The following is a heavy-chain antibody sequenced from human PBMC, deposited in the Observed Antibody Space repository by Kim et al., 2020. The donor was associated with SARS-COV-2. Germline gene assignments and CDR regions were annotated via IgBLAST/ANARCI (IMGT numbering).Heavy chain of an antibody. CDR2: INHSGST. J-gene: IGHJ4*02. Sequence: SETLSLTCAVYGGSFSGYYWSWIRQPPGKGLEWIGEINHSGSTNYNPSLKSRVTISVDTSKNQFSLKLSSVTAADTAVYYCARAYSSGWYEGGDYWGQGTLVTVSS. CDR1: GGSFSGYY. D-gene: IGHD6-19*01. CDR3: ARAYSSGWYEGGDY. V-gene: IGHV4-34*01.